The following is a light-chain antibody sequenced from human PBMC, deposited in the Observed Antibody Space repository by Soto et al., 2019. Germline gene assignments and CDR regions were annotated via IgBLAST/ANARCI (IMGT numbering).Light chain of an antibody. V-gene: IGKV3-11*01. Sequence: EIVLTQSPATLSLSPGEGATLSCRASQSVNDDLAWYQQRPGQAPRLLIYDVSNRATGVPARFSGSGSGTDFTLTISSLEGEDFAIYYCQQRTSWPLTFGGGTKVESK. J-gene: IGKJ4*01. CDR2: DVS. CDR3: QQRTSWPLT. CDR1: QSVNDD.